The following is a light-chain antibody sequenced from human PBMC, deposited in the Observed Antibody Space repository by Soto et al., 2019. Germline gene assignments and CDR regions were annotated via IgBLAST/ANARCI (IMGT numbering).Light chain of an antibody. CDR3: LQFFSLPWT. CDR1: QSLFYRPNNRSL. Sequence: DIVLTQSPDSLAVSPGGRATVKCASTQSLFYRPNNRSLLTWYHQRPGQPPRPLLFRAVVRDSGVPERFAGVDSGTAFSLTIDNLQTEDVAIYFRLQFFSLPWTFGQGTLVEMK. V-gene: IGKV4-1*01. CDR2: RAV. J-gene: IGKJ1*01.